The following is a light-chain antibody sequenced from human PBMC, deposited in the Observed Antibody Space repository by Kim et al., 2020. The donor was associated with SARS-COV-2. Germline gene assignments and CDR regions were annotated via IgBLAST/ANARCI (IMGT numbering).Light chain of an antibody. CDR2: LNSDGSH. J-gene: IGLJ3*02. CDR1: SGHSSYA. CDR3: QTWGTGIHWV. Sequence: QPVLTQSPSASASLGASVKLTCTLSSGHSSYAIAWHQQQPKKGPRYLMKLNSDGSHSKGDGIPDRFSGSSSGAERYLTISSLQSEDEADYYCQTWGTGIHWVFGGGTQLTVL. V-gene: IGLV4-69*01.